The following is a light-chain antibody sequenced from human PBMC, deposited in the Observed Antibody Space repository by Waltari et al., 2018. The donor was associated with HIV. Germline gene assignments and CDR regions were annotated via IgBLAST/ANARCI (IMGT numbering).Light chain of an antibody. Sequence: QSVLTQPPSASGTPGQRITISCSGSSSNVGSNYVYCYQQLPGTAPKVLIFMTKQRPSGFPDRFSASQSGTSASLAISGLRSEDEADYYCASWDDSLSIVVFGGGTKLTVL. CDR1: SSNVGSNY. CDR3: ASWDDSLSIVV. V-gene: IGLV1-47*01. J-gene: IGLJ2*01. CDR2: MTK.